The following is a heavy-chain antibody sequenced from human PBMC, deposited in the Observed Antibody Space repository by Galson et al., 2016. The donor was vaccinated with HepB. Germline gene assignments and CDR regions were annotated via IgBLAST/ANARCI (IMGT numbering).Heavy chain of an antibody. CDR1: GFTVSTNY. D-gene: IGHD7-27*01. V-gene: IGHV3-53*01. J-gene: IGHJ6*02. Sequence: SLRLSCAASGFTVSTNYMSWVRQAPGKGLEWVSVIYSSGSTYYADSVKGRFTFSRENSKNTLYLQMNSLRAEDTAVYYCARAWGNYGMDVWGQGTTVTVSS. CDR3: ARAWGNYGMDV. CDR2: IYSSGST.